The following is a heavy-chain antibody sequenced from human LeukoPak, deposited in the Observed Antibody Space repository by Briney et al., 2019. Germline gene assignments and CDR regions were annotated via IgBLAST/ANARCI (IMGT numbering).Heavy chain of an antibody. CDR1: GFTFSSYG. D-gene: IGHD6-19*01. Sequence: GGSLRLSCAASGFTFSSYGMHWVRQAPGKRLEWVAVIWYDGSNKYYADSVKGRFTISRDNSKNTLYLQMNSLRAEDTAVYYCARDFRYIAVAGTVASYYYYGMDVWGQGTTVTVSS. CDR3: ARDFRYIAVAGTVASYYYYGMDV. J-gene: IGHJ6*02. CDR2: IWYDGSNK. V-gene: IGHV3-33*01.